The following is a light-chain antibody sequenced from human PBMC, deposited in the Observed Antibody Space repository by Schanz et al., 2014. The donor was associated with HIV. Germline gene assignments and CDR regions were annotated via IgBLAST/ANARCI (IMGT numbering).Light chain of an antibody. Sequence: QSDLTQPASVSGSPGQSITISCTGTSSDVGGYNYVSWYQQHPGKAPKLMIYDVSNRPSGVSNRFSGSKSGNTASLTVSGLQAEDEGQYYCCSYADRNIVLFGGGTKLTVL. CDR2: DVS. V-gene: IGLV2-14*01. CDR3: CSYADRNIVL. J-gene: IGLJ2*01. CDR1: SSDVGGYNY.